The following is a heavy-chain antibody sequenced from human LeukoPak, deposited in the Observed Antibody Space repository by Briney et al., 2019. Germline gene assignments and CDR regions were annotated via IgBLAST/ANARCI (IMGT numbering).Heavy chain of an antibody. V-gene: IGHV3-23*01. D-gene: IGHD2-15*01. CDR1: GFTFRSYA. Sequence: GGSLRLPCTASGFTFRSYAMSWVRQAPGKGLDWVSGTNEPGVYTYYADSVKGRFTVSRDNSGNTLYLQMNSLRVEDTAVYYCVRDFHCSDGSCPLFDYWGQGTLVTVSS. J-gene: IGHJ4*02. CDR2: TNEPGVYT. CDR3: VRDFHCSDGSCPLFDY.